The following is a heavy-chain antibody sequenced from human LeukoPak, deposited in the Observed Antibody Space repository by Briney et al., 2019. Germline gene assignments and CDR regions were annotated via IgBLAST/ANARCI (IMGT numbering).Heavy chain of an antibody. CDR2: IYRGGNT. J-gene: IGHJ4*02. V-gene: IGHV3-53*01. CDR3: ARGGARQQLVENYFDY. CDR1: GFTVSSNY. Sequence: PGGSLRLSCAASGFTVSSNYMSWVRQAPGKGLEWVSVIYRGGNTYYVDSVKGRFTVSRDNSKNTLYLQMNSLRAEDTAVYYCARGGARQQLVENYFDYWGQGTLVTVSS. D-gene: IGHD6-13*01.